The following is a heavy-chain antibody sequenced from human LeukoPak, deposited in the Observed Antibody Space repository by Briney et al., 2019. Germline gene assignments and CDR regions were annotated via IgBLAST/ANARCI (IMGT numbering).Heavy chain of an antibody. V-gene: IGHV1-2*02. Sequence: ASVKVSCKASGYTFTGYYMHWVRQAPGQGLEWMGWINPNSGGTNYAQKFQGRVTMTRDTSISTAYMELSRLRSDDTAVYYCARLTSVWFGEYYYYMDVWGKGTTVTISS. CDR1: GYTFTGYY. D-gene: IGHD3-10*01. CDR2: INPNSGGT. J-gene: IGHJ6*03. CDR3: ARLTSVWFGEYYYYMDV.